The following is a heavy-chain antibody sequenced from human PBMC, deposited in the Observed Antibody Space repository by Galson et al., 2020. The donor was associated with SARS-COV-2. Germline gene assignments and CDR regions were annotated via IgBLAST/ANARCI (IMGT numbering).Heavy chain of an antibody. V-gene: IGHV1-69*13. D-gene: IGHD6-13*01. Sequence: SVKVSCKASGGTFSSYAISWVRQAPGQGLEWMGGIIPIFGTATYAQKFQGRVTITADESTSTAYMELSSLRSEDTAVYYCVTLYSPGYSSSWFDYGMDVWGQGTTVTVSS. CDR3: VTLYSPGYSSSWFDYGMDV. CDR2: IIPIFGTA. CDR1: GGTFSSYA. J-gene: IGHJ6*02.